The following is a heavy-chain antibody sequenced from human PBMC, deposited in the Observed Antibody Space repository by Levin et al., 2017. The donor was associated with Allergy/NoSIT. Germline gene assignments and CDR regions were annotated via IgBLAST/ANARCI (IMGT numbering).Heavy chain of an antibody. CDR2: IYAGDSDT. V-gene: IGHV5-51*01. Sequence: GGSLRLSCKGSGYSFGYSFASYWIGWVRQMPGKGLEWMGIIYAGDSDTRYSPSFQGQVTISADKSISTAYLQWSSLKASDSAMYYCAIRGAAGDSFGYYFDYWGQGTLVTVSS. CDR3: AIRGAAGDSFGYYFDY. J-gene: IGHJ4*02. D-gene: IGHD2-21*02. CDR1: GYSFGYSFASYW.